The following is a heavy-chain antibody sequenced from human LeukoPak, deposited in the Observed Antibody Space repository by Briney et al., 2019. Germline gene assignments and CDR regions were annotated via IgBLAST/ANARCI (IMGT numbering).Heavy chain of an antibody. CDR2: IYSGGST. D-gene: IGHD6-13*01. V-gene: IGHV3-66*01. CDR3: AGGSSWFAYYFDY. Sequence: PGGSLRLSCAASGFTVSSNYMSWVRQAPGKGLEWVSVIYSGGSTYYADSVKGRFTISRDNSKNTLYLQKNSLRAEDTAVYYCAGGSSWFAYYFDYWGQGTLVTVSS. J-gene: IGHJ4*02. CDR1: GFTVSSNY.